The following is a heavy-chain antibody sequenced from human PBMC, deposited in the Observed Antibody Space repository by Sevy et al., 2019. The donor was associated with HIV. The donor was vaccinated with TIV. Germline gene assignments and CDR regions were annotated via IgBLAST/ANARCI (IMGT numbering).Heavy chain of an antibody. Sequence: GESLKISCAASGFSLETFWIHWVRQAPGKGLEWVGRIKSNSDGGTTDYAAPLEGRFTLSRDDPEDKIYLQINNLKTGDTALYYCFTAPGTGYWGQGTLVTVSS. D-gene: IGHD3-10*01. J-gene: IGHJ4*02. V-gene: IGHV3-15*01. CDR3: FTAPGTGY. CDR2: IKSNSDGGTT. CDR1: GFSLETFW.